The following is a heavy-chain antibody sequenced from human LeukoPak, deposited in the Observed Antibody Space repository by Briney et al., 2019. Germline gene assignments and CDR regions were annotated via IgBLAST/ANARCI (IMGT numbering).Heavy chain of an antibody. CDR2: ISSGSGTI. CDR1: GFTFSSYS. V-gene: IGHV3-48*04. CDR3: AELGITMIGGV. D-gene: IGHD3-10*02. Sequence: PGGSLRLSCAASGFTFSSYSINWVRQAPGKGLEWVSYISSGSGTIYYADSVKGRFTVSRDNAKNSLYLQMNSLRAEDTAVYYCAELGITMIGGVWGKGTTVTISS. J-gene: IGHJ6*04.